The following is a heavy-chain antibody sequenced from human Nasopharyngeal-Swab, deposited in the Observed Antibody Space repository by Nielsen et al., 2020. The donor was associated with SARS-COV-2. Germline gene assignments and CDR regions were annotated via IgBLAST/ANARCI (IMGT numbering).Heavy chain of an antibody. CDR1: GGTFSSYA. J-gene: IGHJ3*02. Sequence: SVKVSCKASGGTFSSYAISWVRQAPGQGREWMGGIIPILGIANYAQKFQGRVTITADKSTSTAYMELSSLRSEDTAVYYCAREILRFLEWLLPDAFDIWGQGTMVTVSS. V-gene: IGHV1-69*10. CDR3: AREILRFLEWLLPDAFDI. CDR2: IIPILGIA. D-gene: IGHD3-3*01.